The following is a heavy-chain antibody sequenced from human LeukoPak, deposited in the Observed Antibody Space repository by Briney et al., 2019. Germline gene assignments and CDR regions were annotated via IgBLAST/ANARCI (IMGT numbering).Heavy chain of an antibody. CDR3: ARDGGSGSYSWFDP. CDR1: GGSISSYY. Sequence: PSETLSLTCTVSGGSISSYYWSWIRQPPGKGLEWIGYIYYSGSTNYNPSLKSRVTISVDTSKNQFSLKLSSVTAADTAVYYCARDGGSGSYSWFDPWGQGTLVTVSS. D-gene: IGHD3-10*01. CDR2: IYYSGST. J-gene: IGHJ5*02. V-gene: IGHV4-59*01.